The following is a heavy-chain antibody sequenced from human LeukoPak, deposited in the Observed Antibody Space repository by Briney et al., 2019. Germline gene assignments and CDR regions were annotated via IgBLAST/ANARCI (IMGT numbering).Heavy chain of an antibody. CDR3: ARDRSLYYYDGSGYYGY. D-gene: IGHD3-22*01. V-gene: IGHV3-23*01. J-gene: IGHJ4*02. CDR2: VSGSGTST. Sequence: GGSLRLSCAVSGFPFSSYGMAWVRQAPGKGREGVSSVSGSGTSTYYADSVRGRFPISRDNDKNTLDLQMNSLRAEDTALYYCARDRSLYYYDGSGYYGYWGQGILVTVSS. CDR1: GFPFSSYG.